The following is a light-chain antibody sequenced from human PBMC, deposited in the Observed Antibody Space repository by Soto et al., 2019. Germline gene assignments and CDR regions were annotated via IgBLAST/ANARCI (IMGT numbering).Light chain of an antibody. CDR2: AAS. J-gene: IGKJ1*01. CDR3: QQSYSSPRT. V-gene: IGKV1-39*01. Sequence: DIQMTQSPSSLSASVADRVTITCRASQSIRRSLNWYQQKPGKAPKLLIYAASSLQSGVPSRFSGSGYGTDFTLTITSLQSEDVAIYYCQQSYSSPRTFGQGTKVEIK. CDR1: QSIRRS.